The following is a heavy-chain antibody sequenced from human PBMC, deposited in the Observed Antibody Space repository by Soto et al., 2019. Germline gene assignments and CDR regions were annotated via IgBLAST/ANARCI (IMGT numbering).Heavy chain of an antibody. CDR3: ARSAKDYYDINYFDY. Sequence: PSQTLSLTCAISGDSVSSNSAAWNWIRQSPSRGLEWLGRTYYRSKWYDDYAVSVKSRIFINPDTSKNQFSLQLNSVTPEDTAVYYCARSAKDYYDINYFDYWGQGALVTVSS. J-gene: IGHJ4*02. CDR1: GDSVSSNSAA. V-gene: IGHV6-1*01. CDR2: TYYRSKWYD. D-gene: IGHD3-22*01.